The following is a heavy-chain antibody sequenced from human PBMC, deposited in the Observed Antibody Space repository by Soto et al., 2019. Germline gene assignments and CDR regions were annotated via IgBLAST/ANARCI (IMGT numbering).Heavy chain of an antibody. CDR1: GYTFTGYY. Sequence: GASVKVSCKASGYTFTGYYMHWVRQAPGQGLEWMGWINPNSGGTNYAQKFQGWVTMTRDTSISTAYMELSRLRSDDTAVYYCAREGKGLHLGDLTFSSPVMAVCGNETTLIV. D-gene: IGHD3-16*02. J-gene: IGHJ6*04. CDR2: INPNSGGT. CDR3: AREGKGLHLGDLTFSSPVMAV. V-gene: IGHV1-2*04.